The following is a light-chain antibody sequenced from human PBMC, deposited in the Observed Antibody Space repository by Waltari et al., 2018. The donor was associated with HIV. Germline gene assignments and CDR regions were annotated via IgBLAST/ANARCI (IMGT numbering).Light chain of an antibody. V-gene: IGLV2-14*01. CDR3: SSYTSSNTLV. CDR2: EVS. CDR1: KTDVGGYNY. Sequence: QSALTQPASVSGSPGQSIPIPCTGSKTDVGGYNYVSWYQKHPGKAPKLMIYEVSNRPAGVPIRFSGSKSGNTASLTISGLQTEDEADYYCSSYTSSNTLVFGGGTRLTVL. J-gene: IGLJ2*01.